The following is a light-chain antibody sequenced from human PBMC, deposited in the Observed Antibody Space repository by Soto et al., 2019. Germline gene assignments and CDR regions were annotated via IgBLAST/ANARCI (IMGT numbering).Light chain of an antibody. V-gene: IGLV2-14*01. J-gene: IGLJ2*01. Sequence: QSALTQPASVSGSPGQSITISCTGTSSDIGGYDYVSWYRQHPGKAPRLMIYEVTNRPSGISNRFSGSKSGDTASLTISGLQPEDEADYFCIAYASTSTVVFGGGTQLTVL. CDR1: SSDIGGYDY. CDR3: IAYASTSTVV. CDR2: EVT.